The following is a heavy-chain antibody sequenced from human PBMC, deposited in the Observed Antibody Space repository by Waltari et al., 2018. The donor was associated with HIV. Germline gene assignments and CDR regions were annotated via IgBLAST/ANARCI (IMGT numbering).Heavy chain of an antibody. D-gene: IGHD6-19*01. CDR1: GYTFSNYG. J-gene: IGHJ4*02. CDR3: ARAFKAVAGTFYFDY. V-gene: IGHV1-18*01. Sequence: QVQLVQSGPEVKKPGASVKVSCKASGYTFSNYGITWVRQAPGQGLEWMGWISGYNDNIYYAQKLQGRVTMTTDTSTNTAYMELRSLRSDDTALFYCARAFKAVAGTFYFDYWGQGTLVTVSS. CDR2: ISGYNDNI.